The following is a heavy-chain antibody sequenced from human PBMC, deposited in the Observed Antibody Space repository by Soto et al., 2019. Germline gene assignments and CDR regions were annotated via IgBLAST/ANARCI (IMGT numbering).Heavy chain of an antibody. J-gene: IGHJ4*02. V-gene: IGHV1-69*13. CDR1: GGTFSSYA. D-gene: IGHD3-22*01. CDR2: IIPIFGTA. Sequence: GASVKVSCKASGGTFSSYAISWVRQAPGQGLEWMGGIIPIFGTANYAQKFQGRVTITADESTSTAYMELSSLRSEDTAVYYCARDNDSSGYYYTYFDYWGQGTLVTVSS. CDR3: ARDNDSSGYYYTYFDY.